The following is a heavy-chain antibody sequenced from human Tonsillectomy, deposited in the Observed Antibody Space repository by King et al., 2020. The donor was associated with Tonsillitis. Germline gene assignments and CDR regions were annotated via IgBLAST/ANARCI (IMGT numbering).Heavy chain of an antibody. J-gene: IGHJ1*01. V-gene: IGHV1-2*02. CDR1: ADTFAGHF. Sequence: QLVQSGAELRKPGASVSVSCRTSADTFAGHFVHWVRQAPGQGLEWMGWINPNSGDTHYAQKFQGRGTMRGDGSATTAYMGLSSLGPDDSAVYYCATNALGSDSSAYRDFRHWGQGTLVTVSS. CDR3: ATNALGSDSSAYRDFRH. D-gene: IGHD3-22*01. CDR2: INPNSGDT.